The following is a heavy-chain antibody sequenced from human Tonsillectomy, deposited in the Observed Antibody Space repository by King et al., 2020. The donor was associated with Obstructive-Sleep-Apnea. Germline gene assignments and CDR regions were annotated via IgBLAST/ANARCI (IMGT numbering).Heavy chain of an antibody. V-gene: IGHV4-59*01. Sequence: VPLQESGPGLVKPSETLSLTCTVSGGSISSYYWSWIRQPPGKGLEWIGYIYYSGSTNYNPSLKSRVTISVDTSKNQFSLKLSSVTAADTAVYYCARDSLRDYDSSGYYYRTLDYWGQGTLVTVSS. D-gene: IGHD3-22*01. J-gene: IGHJ4*02. CDR2: IYYSGST. CDR1: GGSISSYY. CDR3: ARDSLRDYDSSGYYYRTLDY.